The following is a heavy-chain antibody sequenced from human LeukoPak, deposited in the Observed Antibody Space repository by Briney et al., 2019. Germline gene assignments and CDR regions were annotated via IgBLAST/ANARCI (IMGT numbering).Heavy chain of an antibody. CDR1: GGSFSGYY. CDR3: ARASSGPYYFDF. Sequence: SETLSLTCAVYGGSFSGYYWSWIRQPPGKGVEWIGEINHSGSTNYNPSLKSRVTISVDTSKNQSSLKVTSVTAADTAVYYCARASSGPYYFDFWGQGTLVTVSS. D-gene: IGHD7-27*01. CDR2: INHSGST. V-gene: IGHV4-34*01. J-gene: IGHJ4*02.